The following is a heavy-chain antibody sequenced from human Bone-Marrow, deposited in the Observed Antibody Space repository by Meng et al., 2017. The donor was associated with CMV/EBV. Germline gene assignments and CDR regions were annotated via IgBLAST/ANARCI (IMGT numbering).Heavy chain of an antibody. CDR2: IRSKAYGGTI. J-gene: IGHJ4*02. CDR3: ARKDYYGSGKGSSNDY. CDR1: GFTFGDYA. V-gene: IGHV3-49*04. Sequence: GESLKISCTASGFTFGDYAMSWVRQAPGKGLEWVGFIRSKAYGGTIEYAASVKGRFTISRDDSKSLAYLQMNSLKTEDTAVYYCARKDYYGSGKGSSNDYWGQGTLVTVSS. D-gene: IGHD3-10*01.